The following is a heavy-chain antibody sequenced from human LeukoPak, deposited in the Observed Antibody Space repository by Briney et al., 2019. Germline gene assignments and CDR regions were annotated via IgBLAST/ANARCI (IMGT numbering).Heavy chain of an antibody. D-gene: IGHD2-2*01. J-gene: IGHJ4*02. CDR1: GGSISSYY. CDR3: ARDHTSCFDY. CDR2: IYYSGST. Sequence: SETLSLTCTVSGGSISSYYWSWIRQPPGKGLEWIGYIYYSGSTYYNPSLKSRVTISVDTSKNQFSLKLSSVTAADTAVYYCARDHTSCFDYWGQGILVTVSS. V-gene: IGHV4-30-4*08.